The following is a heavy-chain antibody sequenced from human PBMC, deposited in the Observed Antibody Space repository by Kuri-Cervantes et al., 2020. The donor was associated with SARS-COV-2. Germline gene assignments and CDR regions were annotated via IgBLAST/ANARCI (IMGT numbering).Heavy chain of an antibody. CDR1: GFTFSSYG. CDR2: IWYDGSNK. D-gene: IGHD5-12*01. J-gene: IGHJ6*02. CDR3: AREASSDYDPYYYYYGMDV. V-gene: IGHV3-33*01. Sequence: GSLRLSCAASGFTFSSYGMHWVRQAPGKGLEWVAVIWYDGSNKYYADSVKGRFTISRDNSKNTLYLQMNSLRAEDTAVYYCAREASSDYDPYYYYYGMDVWGQGTTVTVSS.